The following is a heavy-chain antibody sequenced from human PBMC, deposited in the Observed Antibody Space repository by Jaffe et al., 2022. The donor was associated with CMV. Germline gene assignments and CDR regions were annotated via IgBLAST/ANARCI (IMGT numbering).Heavy chain of an antibody. Sequence: EVQLLESGGGLVQPGGSLRLSCVASGFTFSKFTMAWVRQAPGKGLEWVSAIGDSTDSIKYTGSVKGRFTISRDNSKSTLYLQMNNLRAEDTALYYCAKDLHYYGLDVWGLGTTVTVSS. CDR2: IGDSTDSI. V-gene: IGHV3-23*01. CDR1: GFTFSKFT. CDR3: AKDLHYYGLDV. J-gene: IGHJ6*02.